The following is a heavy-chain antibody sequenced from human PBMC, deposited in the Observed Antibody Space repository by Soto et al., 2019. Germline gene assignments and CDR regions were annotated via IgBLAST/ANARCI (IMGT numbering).Heavy chain of an antibody. V-gene: IGHV3-21*01. CDR3: VRYRQQLDY. Sequence: GGSLGLSCASSGVTVTTSAVDLVRQAPGKGLEWVSSISSGSSYIYYVDSVKGRFTVSRDNAKNSLYPQMNDLRAEDTALYHCVRYRQQLDYWGQRTLVTVSS. D-gene: IGHD6-13*01. CDR1: GVTVTTSA. CDR2: ISSGSSYI. J-gene: IGHJ4*02.